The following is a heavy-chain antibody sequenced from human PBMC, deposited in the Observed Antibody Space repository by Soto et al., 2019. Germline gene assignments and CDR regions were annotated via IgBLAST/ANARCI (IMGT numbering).Heavy chain of an antibody. D-gene: IGHD3-16*02. CDR3: ASSPTITFGGVIVSGPTFDY. Sequence: PSETLSLTCTVSGGSISSGGYYWSWIRQHPGKGLEWIGYIYYSGSTYYNPSLKSRVTISVDTSKNQFSLKLSSVTAADTAVYYCASSPTITFGGVIVSGPTFDYWGQGTLVTVSS. J-gene: IGHJ4*02. V-gene: IGHV4-31*03. CDR2: IYYSGST. CDR1: GGSISSGGYY.